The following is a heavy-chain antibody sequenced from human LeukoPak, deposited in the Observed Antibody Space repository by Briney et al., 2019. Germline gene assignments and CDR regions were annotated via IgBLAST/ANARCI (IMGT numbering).Heavy chain of an antibody. V-gene: IGHV3-30-3*01. CDR3: ARPRGGAAREPADY. CDR1: GFTLSSYA. Sequence: GGSLRLSCAASGFTLSSYAMHWVRQAPGKGLEWVAVISYDGSNKYYADSVKGRFTISRDNSKNTLYLQMNSLRAEDTAVYYCARPRGGAAREPADYWGQGTLVTVSS. CDR2: ISYDGSNK. J-gene: IGHJ4*02. D-gene: IGHD6-6*01.